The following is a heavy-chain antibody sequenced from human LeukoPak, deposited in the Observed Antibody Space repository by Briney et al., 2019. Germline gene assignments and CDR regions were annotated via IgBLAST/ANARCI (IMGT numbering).Heavy chain of an antibody. V-gene: IGHV1-2*02. D-gene: IGHD3-10*01. J-gene: IGHJ4*02. CDR1: GYTFTDYY. CDR2: INPNSGAT. Sequence: ASVKVSCKASGYTFTDYYMHWVRQAPGQGLEWMAWINPNSGATNFAQKFQGRVTLTRDRSLSTAYMELSRLTSDDTAVYYCARENYGSGIIRYYFDYWGQGTLVTVSS. CDR3: ARENYGSGIIRYYFDY.